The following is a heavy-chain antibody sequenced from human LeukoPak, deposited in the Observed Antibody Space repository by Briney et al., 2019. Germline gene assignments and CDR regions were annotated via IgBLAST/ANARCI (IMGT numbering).Heavy chain of an antibody. Sequence: SETLSLTCAVYGGSFSGYYWSWIRQPPGKGLEWIGEINHSGSTNYNPSLKSRVTISVDTSKNQFSLKLSPVTAADTAVYYCARAPRYSYGYRVPNGMDVWGQGTTVTVSS. J-gene: IGHJ6*02. V-gene: IGHV4-34*01. CDR3: ARAPRYSYGYRVPNGMDV. CDR1: GGSFSGYY. D-gene: IGHD5-18*01. CDR2: INHSGST.